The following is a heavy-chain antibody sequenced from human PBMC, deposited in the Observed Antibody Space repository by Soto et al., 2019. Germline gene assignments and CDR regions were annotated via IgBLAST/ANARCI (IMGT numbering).Heavy chain of an antibody. CDR1: GFTFSSYA. CDR2: IGESGTPT. Sequence: EVQLLESGGGLVQPGGSLRLSCAASGFTFSSYAMKWVRQAPGKGLEWVSLIGESGTPTYYADSVKGRFTISRDNSGNSMFLEMYSLRAEDPAVYYCARYIPGIRSYGRDVGGQGTTVTVSS. J-gene: IGHJ6*02. V-gene: IGHV3-23*01. D-gene: IGHD2-2*01. CDR3: ARYIPGIRSYGRDV.